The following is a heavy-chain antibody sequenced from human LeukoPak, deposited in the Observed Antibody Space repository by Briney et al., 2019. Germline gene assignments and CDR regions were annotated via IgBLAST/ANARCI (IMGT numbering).Heavy chain of an antibody. CDR2: ISGSGGST. CDR1: GFIFSSYA. D-gene: IGHD2-2*01. Sequence: GGSLRLSCAASGFIFSSYAMSWVRQAPGKGLEWVSAISGSGGSTYYADSVKGRFTISRDNSKNTLYLQMNSLRVEDTAVYYCAKDQGQAVVPRRFDYWGQGTLVTVSS. CDR3: AKDQGQAVVPRRFDY. V-gene: IGHV3-23*01. J-gene: IGHJ4*02.